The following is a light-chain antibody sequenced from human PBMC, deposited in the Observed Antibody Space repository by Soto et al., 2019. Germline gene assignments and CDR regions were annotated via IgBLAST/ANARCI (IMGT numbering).Light chain of an antibody. Sequence: QSALTQPASVSGSPGQSITISCTGTTSDIGGYNYVSWYQHHPGQAPKLLISDVSNRPSGVSNRFSASKSGNTASLTISGLQAEEEADYYCSSYTNIDTLVFGGGTKLTVL. CDR2: DVS. J-gene: IGLJ2*01. CDR1: TSDIGGYNY. CDR3: SSYTNIDTLV. V-gene: IGLV2-14*03.